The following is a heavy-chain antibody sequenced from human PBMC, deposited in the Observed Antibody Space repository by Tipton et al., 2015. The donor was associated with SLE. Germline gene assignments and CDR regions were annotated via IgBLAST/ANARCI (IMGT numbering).Heavy chain of an antibody. D-gene: IGHD4-17*01. J-gene: IGHJ3*02. CDR2: VYHNGDT. Sequence: TLSLTCEVSGYSISSAYYWGWIRQPPGKGLEWIGNVYHNGDTHYNPSPKSRVTMSVDSSRNQFSLRLTSVTVADTAVYYCATTVTTTASYGAFDIWGQGTSVTVSS. CDR1: GYSISSAYY. V-gene: IGHV4-38-2*01. CDR3: ATTVTTTASYGAFDI.